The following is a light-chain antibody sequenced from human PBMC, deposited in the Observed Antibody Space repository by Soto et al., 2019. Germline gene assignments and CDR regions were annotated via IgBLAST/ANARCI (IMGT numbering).Light chain of an antibody. CDR1: SSDVGGYNY. CDR3: SSYTSSSTLVV. V-gene: IGLV2-14*01. CDR2: EVS. Sequence: QSALTQPAYVSGSPGQSITISCTGTSSDVGGYNYVSWYQQHPGKAPKLMIYEVSNRPSGVSNRFSGSKSGNTASLTISGLQVEDEADYYCSSYTSSSTLVVFGGGTKLTVL. J-gene: IGLJ2*01.